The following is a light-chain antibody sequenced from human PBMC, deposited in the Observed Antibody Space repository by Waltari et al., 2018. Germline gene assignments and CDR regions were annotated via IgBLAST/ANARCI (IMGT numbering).Light chain of an antibody. CDR1: NIGSKS. CDR2: DDR. Sequence: SYVLTQPPSVSVAPGETATFTCGVKNIGSKSVHWYQQKPGQAPVVVISDDRVRPSGIPERFSGSNSGNTATLTISRVEAGDEADYYCQVWDSDDYQVFAGGTKLTVL. J-gene: IGLJ3*02. CDR3: QVWDSDDYQV. V-gene: IGLV3-21*04.